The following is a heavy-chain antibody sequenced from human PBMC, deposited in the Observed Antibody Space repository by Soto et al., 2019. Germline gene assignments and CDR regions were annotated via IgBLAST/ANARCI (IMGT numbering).Heavy chain of an antibody. V-gene: IGHV5-51*01. J-gene: IGHJ4*02. Sequence: GESLKISCKASGYSFTSYWIGWVRQMPGKGLEWMGIIYPGDSDTRYSPSFQGQVTISADKSISTAYLQWSSLKASDTAMYYCARHVPLYSSSSLDYFDYWGQGTLFTVSS. CDR2: IYPGDSDT. D-gene: IGHD6-6*01. CDR3: ARHVPLYSSSSLDYFDY. CDR1: GYSFTSYW.